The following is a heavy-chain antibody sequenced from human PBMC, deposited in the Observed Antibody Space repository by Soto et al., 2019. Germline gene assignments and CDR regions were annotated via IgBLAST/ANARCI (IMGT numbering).Heavy chain of an antibody. V-gene: IGHV1-3*05. J-gene: IGHJ4*02. Sequence: QVQLVQSGAEEKKPGAPVKVSCKASGYTFPSYPMHWVRQAPGQRLEWMGWINAGNGNTKYSQKFQGRVTITRDTSASTAYMELSSLRSEDTAVYYCARGEWWLFDYWGQGTLVTVSS. CDR1: GYTFPSYP. D-gene: IGHD2-15*01. CDR2: INAGNGNT. CDR3: ARGEWWLFDY.